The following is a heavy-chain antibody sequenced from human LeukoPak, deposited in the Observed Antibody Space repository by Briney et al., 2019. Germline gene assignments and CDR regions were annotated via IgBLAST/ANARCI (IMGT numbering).Heavy chain of an antibody. D-gene: IGHD3-10*01. J-gene: IGHJ4*02. V-gene: IGHV3-30*04. CDR3: ARDGHVLLWFGELWFDY. Sequence: QPGRSLRLSCAASGFTFSSYAMHWVRQAPGKGLEWVAVISYDGSNKYYVDSVKGRFTISRDNSKNTLCLQMNSLRAEDTAVYYCARDGHVLLWFGELWFDYWGQGTLVTVSS. CDR1: GFTFSSYA. CDR2: ISYDGSNK.